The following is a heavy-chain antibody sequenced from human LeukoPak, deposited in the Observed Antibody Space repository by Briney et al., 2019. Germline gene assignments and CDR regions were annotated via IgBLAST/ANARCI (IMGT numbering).Heavy chain of an antibody. J-gene: IGHJ4*02. CDR1: GGSFSGYY. Sequence: SETLSLTCAVHGGSFSGYYWSWIRQPPGKGLEWIGEINHSGSTNYNPSLKSRVTISKDTSKNQFSLRLSSVTAADTAVYYCARGYGSGSYRVYWGQGTLVTVSS. CDR3: ARGYGSGSYRVY. D-gene: IGHD3-10*01. CDR2: INHSGST. V-gene: IGHV4-34*01.